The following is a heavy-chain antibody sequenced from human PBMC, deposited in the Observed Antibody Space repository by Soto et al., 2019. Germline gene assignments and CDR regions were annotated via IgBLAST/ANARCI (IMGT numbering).Heavy chain of an antibody. CDR2: ISYDGSNK. V-gene: IGHV3-30*01. CDR1: GFTFSSYA. J-gene: IGHJ6*02. Sequence: PGGSLRLSCAASGFTFSSYAMHWVRQAPGKGLEWVAVISYDGSNKYYADSVKGRFTISRDNSKNTLYLQMNSLRAEDTAVYYCARVYGSGSLFHPYGMDVWGQGTTVTVSS. CDR3: ARVYGSGSLFHPYGMDV. D-gene: IGHD3-10*01.